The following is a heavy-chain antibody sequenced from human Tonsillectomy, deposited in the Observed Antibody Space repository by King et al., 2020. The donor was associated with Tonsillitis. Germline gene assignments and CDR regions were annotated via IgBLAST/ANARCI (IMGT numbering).Heavy chain of an antibody. CDR3: ATALRSIDY. D-gene: IGHD5/OR15-5a*01. V-gene: IGHV3-30-3*01. CDR1: GFTFSSYA. Sequence: QVQLVESGGGVVQTGRSLRLSCAASGFTFSSYAMHWVRPAPGKGLEWVAVISYDGSNKYYADSVKGRFTISRDNSKNTLYLQMNSLRAEDTAVYYCATALRSIDYCGQGTLVTAS. CDR2: ISYDGSNK. J-gene: IGHJ4*02.